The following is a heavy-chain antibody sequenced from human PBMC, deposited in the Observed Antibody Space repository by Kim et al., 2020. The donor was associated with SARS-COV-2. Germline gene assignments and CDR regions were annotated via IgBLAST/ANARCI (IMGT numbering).Heavy chain of an antibody. CDR3: ASASGGDDFWSGYPYFGEYYGMDF. CDR1: GFTVSSNY. V-gene: IGHV3-53*04. Sequence: GGSLRLSCAASGFTVSSNYMSWVRQAPGKGLEWVSVIYSGGSTYYADSVKGRFTISRHNYKNTLYFQMNSLGAEDTAVYYCASASGGDDFWSGYPYFGEYYGMDFWGQGTTVTVSS. CDR2: IYSGGST. J-gene: IGHJ6*02. D-gene: IGHD3-3*01.